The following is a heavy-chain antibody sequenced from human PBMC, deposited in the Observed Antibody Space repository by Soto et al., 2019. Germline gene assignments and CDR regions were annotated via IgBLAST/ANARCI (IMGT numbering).Heavy chain of an antibody. CDR1: GFTFSEFW. CDR2: MNQDANQK. D-gene: IGHD1-26*01. Sequence: GGSLRLSCAASGFTFSEFWMTWVRQAPGKGLKWVANMNQDANQKNYVDSVKGRFSISRDNAKNSLYLQINSLRAEDTAVYYCARQHSGSYYFDYWGQGTPVTVS. J-gene: IGHJ4*02. CDR3: ARQHSGSYYFDY. V-gene: IGHV3-7*05.